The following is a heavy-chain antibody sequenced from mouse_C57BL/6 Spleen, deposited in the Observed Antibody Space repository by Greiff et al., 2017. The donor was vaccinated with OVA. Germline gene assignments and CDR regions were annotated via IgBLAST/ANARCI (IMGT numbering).Heavy chain of an antibody. CDR3: ARSLYYDIDY. Sequence: QVQLKQPGAELVKPGASVKLSCKASGYTFTSYWMQWVKQRPGQGLEWIGEIDPSDSYTNYNQKFKGKATLTVDTSSSTAYMQLSSLTSEDSAVYYCARSLYYDIDYWGQGTTLTVSS. V-gene: IGHV1-50*01. CDR2: IDPSDSYT. D-gene: IGHD2-4*01. CDR1: GYTFTSYW. J-gene: IGHJ2*01.